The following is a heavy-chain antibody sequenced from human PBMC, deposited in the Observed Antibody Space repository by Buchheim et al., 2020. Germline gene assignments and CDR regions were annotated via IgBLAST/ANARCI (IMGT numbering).Heavy chain of an antibody. V-gene: IGHV3-30*18. CDR1: GFTFSNYG. CDR3: AKDIQDFWSGSYLDY. Sequence: QVQLVESGGGVVQPGRSLRLSCAASGFTFSNYGIHWVRQAPGKGLEWVAAISFDGTIKYYSDSVKGRFTISRDNSKNTLYLQMNSLRAADTAVYYCAKDIQDFWSGSYLDYWGQGTL. J-gene: IGHJ4*02. D-gene: IGHD3-3*01. CDR2: ISFDGTIK.